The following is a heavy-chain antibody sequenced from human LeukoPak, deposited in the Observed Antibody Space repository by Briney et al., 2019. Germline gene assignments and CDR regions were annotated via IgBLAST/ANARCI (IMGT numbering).Heavy chain of an antibody. Sequence: SISASGAGTYYPDSVKGRFTISRDNSKNTLYLKMNTLRAEDTAVYYCAXDLFGXXXSFXYWXQ. D-gene: IGHD3-10*01. CDR2: ISASGAGT. V-gene: IGHV3-23*01. J-gene: IGHJ4*02. CDR3: AXDLFGXXXSFXY.